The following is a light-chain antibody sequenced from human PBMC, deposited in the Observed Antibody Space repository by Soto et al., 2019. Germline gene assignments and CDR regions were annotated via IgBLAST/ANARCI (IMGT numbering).Light chain of an antibody. CDR3: SSYTSSSTLV. CDR1: SSDIGAYKY. V-gene: IGLV2-14*03. J-gene: IGLJ3*02. CDR2: AVS. Sequence: QSVLTQPASVSGPPGQSITISCIGTSSDIGAYKYVSWYQQHPGTAPKLLIYAVSNRPSGVSDRFFGSKSGNTASLTISGLQTDDEADYYCSSYTSSSTLVFGGGTKLTVL.